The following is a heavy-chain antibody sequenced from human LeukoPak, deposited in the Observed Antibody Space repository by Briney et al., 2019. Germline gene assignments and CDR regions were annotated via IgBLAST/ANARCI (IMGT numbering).Heavy chain of an antibody. CDR2: ISYDGSNK. CDR1: GFTFSRYA. D-gene: IGHD6-13*01. J-gene: IGHJ5*02. V-gene: IGHV3-30*01. CDR3: ARRARAAAGTRDWFDP. Sequence: PGGSLRLSCAASGFTFSRYAMHWVRQAPGKGLEWVAVISYDGSNKYYADSVKGRFTISRDNSKNTLYLQMNSLRAEDTAVYYCARRARAAAGTRDWFDPWGQGTLVTVSS.